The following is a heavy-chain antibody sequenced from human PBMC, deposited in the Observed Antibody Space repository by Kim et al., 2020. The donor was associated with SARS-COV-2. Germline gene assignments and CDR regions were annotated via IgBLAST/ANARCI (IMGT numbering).Heavy chain of an antibody. D-gene: IGHD5-12*01. CDR3: ARDLGGYSGYGVDY. V-gene: IGHV4-61*01. CDR1: GGSVSSGSYY. J-gene: IGHJ4*02. Sequence: SETLSLTCTVSGGSVSSGSYYWSWIRQPPGKGLEWIGYIYYSGSTNYNPSLKSRVTISVDTSKNQFSLKLSSVTAADTAVYYCARDLGGYSGYGVDYWGQGTLVTVSS. CDR2: IYYSGST.